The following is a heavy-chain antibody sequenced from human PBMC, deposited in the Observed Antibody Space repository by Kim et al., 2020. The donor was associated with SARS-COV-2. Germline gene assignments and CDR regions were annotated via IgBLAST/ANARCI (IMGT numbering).Heavy chain of an antibody. J-gene: IGHJ6*02. CDR3: ARQPVAGTDYYYYYGMDV. Sequence: KSRVTISVDTSKNQFSLKLSSVTAADTAVYYCARQPVAGTDYYYYYGMDVWGQGTTVTVSS. V-gene: IGHV4-39*01. D-gene: IGHD6-19*01.